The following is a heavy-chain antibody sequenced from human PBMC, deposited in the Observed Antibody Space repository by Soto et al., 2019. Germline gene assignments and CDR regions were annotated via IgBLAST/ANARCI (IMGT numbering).Heavy chain of an antibody. CDR2: IIPIFGTA. CDR3: AREGGNFWSGYYANSNTHYGMDV. J-gene: IGHJ6*02. V-gene: IGHV1-69*06. CDR1: GGTFSSYA. D-gene: IGHD3-3*01. Sequence: SVKVSCKASGGTFSSYAISWVRQAPGQGLEWMGGIIPIFGTANYAQKFQGRVTITADKSTSTAYMELSSLRSEDTAVYYCAREGGNFWSGYYANSNTHYGMDVWGQGTTVTVSS.